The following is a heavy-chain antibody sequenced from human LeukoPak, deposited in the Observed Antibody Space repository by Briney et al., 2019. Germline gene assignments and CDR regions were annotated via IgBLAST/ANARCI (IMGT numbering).Heavy chain of an antibody. CDR1: GFTFRSYW. D-gene: IGHD6-19*01. V-gene: IGHV3-23*01. CDR2: IDYDGGSG. CDR3: TRNSGWYGLS. Sequence: GGSLRLSCAASGFTFRSYWMSWIRQAPGKGLEWVSSIDYDGGSGHYADSVKGRFTISRDNSNNTLFLHLNSLRGEDTAVYYCTRNSGWYGLSWGQGTLVTVSS. J-gene: IGHJ1*01.